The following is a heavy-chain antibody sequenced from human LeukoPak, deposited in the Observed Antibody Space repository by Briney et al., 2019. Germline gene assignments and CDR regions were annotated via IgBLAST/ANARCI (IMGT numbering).Heavy chain of an antibody. CDR2: IYHSGST. CDR1: GYSISSGYY. J-gene: IGHJ4*02. Sequence: SETLSLTCTVSGYSISSGYYWGWIRQPPGKGLEWIGSIYHSGSTYYNPSLKSRVTISVDTSKNQFSLKLSSVTAADTAVYYCMARSWPFDYWGQGTLVTVSS. D-gene: IGHD6-13*01. V-gene: IGHV4-38-2*02. CDR3: MARSWPFDY.